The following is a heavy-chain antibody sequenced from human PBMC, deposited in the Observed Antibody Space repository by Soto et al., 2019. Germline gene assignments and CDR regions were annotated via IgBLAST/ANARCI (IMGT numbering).Heavy chain of an antibody. CDR3: AKRPLTVAGFDY. D-gene: IGHD6-13*01. Sequence: EVQLLESGGGLVQPGGSLRLSCAASGFTFSNYAMTWVRQAPGKGLEWVSVITGSGGGTYFVDSVKGRFTISRDNSKNTVYLQMNSPTAEATAVYYSAKRPLTVAGFDYWGQGTLVTVSS. CDR2: ITGSGGGT. J-gene: IGHJ4*02. V-gene: IGHV3-23*01. CDR1: GFTFSNYA.